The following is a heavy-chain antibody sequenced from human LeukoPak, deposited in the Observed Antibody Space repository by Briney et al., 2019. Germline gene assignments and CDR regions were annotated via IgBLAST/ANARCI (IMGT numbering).Heavy chain of an antibody. J-gene: IGHJ3*02. V-gene: IGHV3-23*01. D-gene: IGHD1-26*01. CDR2: INDSGGST. Sequence: GGSLRLSCAASGFTFSNYAMSWVRQAPGKGLEWVSAINDSGGSTYYADSVKGRFTISRDNSKNTLYLQMNSLRAEDTAVYYCARGGSYLSAFDIWGQGTMVTVSS. CDR1: GFTFSNYA. CDR3: ARGGSYLSAFDI.